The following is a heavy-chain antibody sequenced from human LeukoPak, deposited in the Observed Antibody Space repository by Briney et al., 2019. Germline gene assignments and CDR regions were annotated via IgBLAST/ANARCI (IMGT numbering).Heavy chain of an antibody. CDR3: ARVGYNGWNFEN. CDR2: ISQDVSHK. J-gene: IGHJ4*02. Sequence: GGSLRLPCAASGFTFSSYWMSWVRQAPGKGLQSVAYISQDVSHKYYVDSVKGRFTISRDNAKNSLHLEMSSLRAEDTALYYCARVGYNGWNFENWGQGTLVTVSS. CDR1: GFTFSSYW. V-gene: IGHV3-7*01. D-gene: IGHD5-12*01.